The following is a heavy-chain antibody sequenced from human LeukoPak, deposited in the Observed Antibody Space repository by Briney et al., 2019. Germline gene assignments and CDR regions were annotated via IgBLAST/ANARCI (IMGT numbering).Heavy chain of an antibody. Sequence: PGGSLRLSCAASGFTFSSYSMNWVRQAPGKGLEWVSSISSSSGYIYYADSVKGRFTISRDNAKDSLYLQMNSLRAEDTAVYYCARLVREYGSRYTYNWFDPWGQGTLVTVSS. CDR2: ISSSSGYI. J-gene: IGHJ5*02. D-gene: IGHD3-10*01. CDR3: ARLVREYGSRYTYNWFDP. V-gene: IGHV3-21*01. CDR1: GFTFSSYS.